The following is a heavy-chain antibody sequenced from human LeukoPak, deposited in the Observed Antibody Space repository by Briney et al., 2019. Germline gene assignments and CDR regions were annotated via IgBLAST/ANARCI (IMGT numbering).Heavy chain of an antibody. CDR1: GSSISSSSYS. V-gene: IGHV4-39*07. J-gene: IGHJ5*02. Sequence: PSETLSLTCTVSGSSISSSSYSWGWIRQPPGKGLVWIGSIYYSGSTYYNPSLKSRVTISVDTSKNQFSLKLSSVTAADMAIYYCARQSYYDFWSGNPLEWFDPWGQGTLVTVSS. CDR3: ARQSYYDFWSGNPLEWFDP. CDR2: IYYSGST. D-gene: IGHD3-3*01.